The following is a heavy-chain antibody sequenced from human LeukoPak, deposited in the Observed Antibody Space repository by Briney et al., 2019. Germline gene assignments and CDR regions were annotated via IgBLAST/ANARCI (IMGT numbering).Heavy chain of an antibody. J-gene: IGHJ5*02. V-gene: IGHV4-4*07. CDR3: AREGHSSSWYVSWFDP. D-gene: IGHD6-13*01. Sequence: SETLSLTCTVSGGSISSYYWSWIRQPAGKGLEWIGRIYTSGSTIYNPSLKSRVTMSVDTSKNQFSLKLSSVTAADTAVYYCAREGHSSSWYVSWFDPWGQGTLVTVSS. CDR2: IYTSGST. CDR1: GGSISSYY.